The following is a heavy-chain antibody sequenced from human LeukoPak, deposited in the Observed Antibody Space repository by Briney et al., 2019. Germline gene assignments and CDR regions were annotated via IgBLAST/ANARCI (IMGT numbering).Heavy chain of an antibody. CDR1: GFTFSSHA. D-gene: IGHD3-10*01. J-gene: IGHJ4*02. V-gene: IGHV3-23*01. Sequence: GGSLRLPCATSGFTFSSHAMTWVRQAPGKGLEWVSTISNTGGDTFYAYSVKGRFTISRDNSKNTLYVQMSSLRAEDTAIYYCAKDAWFSTYWGQGTLVTVSS. CDR2: ISNTGGDT. CDR3: AKDAWFSTY.